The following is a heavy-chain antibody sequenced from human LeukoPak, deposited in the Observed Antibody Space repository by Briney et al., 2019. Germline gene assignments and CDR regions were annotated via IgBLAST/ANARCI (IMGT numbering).Heavy chain of an antibody. J-gene: IGHJ3*02. CDR1: GGSISSGSYY. D-gene: IGHD1-14*01. V-gene: IGHV4-61*02. Sequence: SETLSLTCTVSGGSISSGSYYWSWIRQPAGKGLEWIGRIYTSGSTNYNPSLKSRVTISVDTSKNQFSLKLSSVTAADTAVYYCARGRRYGAFDIWGQGTMVTVSP. CDR3: ARGRRYGAFDI. CDR2: IYTSGST.